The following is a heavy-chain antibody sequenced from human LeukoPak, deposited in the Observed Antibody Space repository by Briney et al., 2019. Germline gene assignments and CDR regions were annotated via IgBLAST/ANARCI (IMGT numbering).Heavy chain of an antibody. CDR1: GFTFSIYN. V-gene: IGHV3-48*02. Sequence: PGGSLRLSCVASGFTFSIYNINWVRHAPGKGREWVSYISSSSSAIYYADSVKGRFTISRDNAKNSLYPQMNSLRDEDTAVYYCATETRHGDLDYWGQGTLVTVSS. J-gene: IGHJ4*02. CDR3: ATETRHGDLDY. D-gene: IGHD4-17*01. CDR2: ISSSSSAI.